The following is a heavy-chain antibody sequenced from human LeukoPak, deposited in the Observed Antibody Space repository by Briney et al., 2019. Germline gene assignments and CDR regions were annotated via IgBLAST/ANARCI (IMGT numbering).Heavy chain of an antibody. V-gene: IGHV4-59*01. CDR2: IYYSGST. D-gene: IGHD3-3*01. CDR3: ARGGYDFWSGSDAFDI. CDR1: RGSISSYY. Sequence: SETLSLTCTVSRGSISSYYWSWIRQPPGKGLEWIGYIYYSGSTNYNPSLKSRVTISVDTSKNQFSLKLSSVTAADTAVYYCARGGYDFWSGSDAFDIWGQGTMVTVSS. J-gene: IGHJ3*02.